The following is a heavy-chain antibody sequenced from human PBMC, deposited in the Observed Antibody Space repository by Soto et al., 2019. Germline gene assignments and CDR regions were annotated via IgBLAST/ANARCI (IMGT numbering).Heavy chain of an antibody. V-gene: IGHV4-34*01. CDR1: GGSFSGYI. D-gene: IGHD1-26*01. Sequence: QVQLQQWGAGLLKPSETLSLTCAVYGGSFSGYIWSWIRQTPGKGLQWIGQINHSGSANYNPSLKSRVTISVHTSNSQFSLELSSVTAADTAVYYCARGLISGSHYSGGFYYVDSWGQGTLVTVSS. J-gene: IGHJ4*02. CDR2: INHSGSA. CDR3: ARGLISGSHYSGGFYYVDS.